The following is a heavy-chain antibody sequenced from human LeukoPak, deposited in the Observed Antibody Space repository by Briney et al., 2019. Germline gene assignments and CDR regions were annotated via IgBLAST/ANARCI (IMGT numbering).Heavy chain of an antibody. J-gene: IGHJ4*02. V-gene: IGHV1-46*01. CDR1: GYSFTNNF. CDR3: ARDQEGFDY. Sequence: ASVKVSCKASGYSFTNNFIHWVRQAPGQGLEWMGMIYPRDGSTSYAQRFQDRVTVTRDTSTSTVHTELSGLRAEDTALYYCARDQEGFDYWGQGTLVTVSS. CDR2: IYPRDGST.